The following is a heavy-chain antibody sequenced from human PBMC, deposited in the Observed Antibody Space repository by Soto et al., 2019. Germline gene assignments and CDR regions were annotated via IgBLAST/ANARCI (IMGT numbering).Heavy chain of an antibody. CDR1: GFSLTTSGVG. CDR3: AHRVLRTVFGLVTTTAIYFDF. Sequence: QITLNESGPTQVKPRQTLTLTCTFSGFSLTTSGVGVGWIRQSPGKAPEGLALIYWDDDKRYSPSLKSRLTITKDTSKNQVVLTMADLDTADTATYYCAHRVLRTVFGLVTTTAIYFDFWDQGTPVAVSS. CDR2: IYWDDDK. D-gene: IGHD3-3*01. J-gene: IGHJ4*02. V-gene: IGHV2-5*02.